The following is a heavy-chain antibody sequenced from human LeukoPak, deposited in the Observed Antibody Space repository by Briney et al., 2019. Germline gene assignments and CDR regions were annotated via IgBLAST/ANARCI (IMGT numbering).Heavy chain of an antibody. Sequence: PGGSLRLSCAASGFTFSSYWMHWVRQAPGKGLVWVSRIDSDGSSTTYADSVKGRFTISRDNAKNTLYLQMNSLRAEDTAVYYCARGRRDYYYYYMDVWGKGTTVTVSS. V-gene: IGHV3-74*01. J-gene: IGHJ6*03. CDR2: IDSDGSST. CDR1: GFTFSSYW. CDR3: ARGRRDYYYYYMDV.